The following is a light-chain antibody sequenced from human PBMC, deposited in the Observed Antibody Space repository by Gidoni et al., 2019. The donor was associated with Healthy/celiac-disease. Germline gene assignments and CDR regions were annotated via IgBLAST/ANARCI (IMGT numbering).Light chain of an antibody. CDR1: QSVSSN. CDR3: QKYNNWLT. CDR2: GAS. V-gene: IGKV3-15*01. Sequence: EIVMTQSPATLSVSPGESATLSCRASQSVSSNLAWYQQKPGQAPRLLIYGASTSATGIPARFSGSGSGTEFTLTISSLQSEDFAVYYCQKYNNWLTFGGGTKVEIK. J-gene: IGKJ4*01.